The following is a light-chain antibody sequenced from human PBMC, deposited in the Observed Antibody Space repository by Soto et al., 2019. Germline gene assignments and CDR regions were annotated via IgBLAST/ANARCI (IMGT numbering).Light chain of an antibody. CDR2: GAS. V-gene: IGKV3-15*01. CDR1: QTVSSN. Sequence: DIVMTQSLATLSVSPGERATLSCRAIQTVSSNLAWYQQKPGQTPRLLIYGASTRAAGIPARFSGSGSGTDFTLTITSLQYEDFAVYYCQQYNNWPPFTFGPGTKVD. J-gene: IGKJ3*01. CDR3: QQYNNWPPFT.